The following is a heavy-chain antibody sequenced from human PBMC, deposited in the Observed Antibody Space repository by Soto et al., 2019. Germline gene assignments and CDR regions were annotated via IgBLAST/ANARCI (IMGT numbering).Heavy chain of an antibody. CDR2: IIPIFGTA. V-gene: IGHV1-69*13. CDR3: AQSEGGYYYSGMDV. CDR1: GGTFSSYA. D-gene: IGHD3-3*01. J-gene: IGHJ6*02. Sequence: AVKVSCKASGGTFSSYAISWVRQAPGQGLEWMGGIIPIFGTANYAQKFQGRVTITADESTSTAYMELSSLRSEDTAVYYCAQSEGGYYYSGMDVCGQGTTVTVYS.